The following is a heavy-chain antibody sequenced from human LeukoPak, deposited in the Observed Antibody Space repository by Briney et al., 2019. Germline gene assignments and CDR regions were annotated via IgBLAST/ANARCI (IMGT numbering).Heavy chain of an antibody. Sequence: SVKVSCKASGGTFSSYAISWVRQAPGQELEWMGRIIPIFGTANYAQKCQGRVTITTDESTSTAYMELSSLRSEDTAVYYCARETGTTFGSWFDPWGQGTLVTVSS. J-gene: IGHJ5*02. CDR3: ARETGTTFGSWFDP. D-gene: IGHD1-7*01. CDR1: GGTFSSYA. V-gene: IGHV1-69*05. CDR2: IIPIFGTA.